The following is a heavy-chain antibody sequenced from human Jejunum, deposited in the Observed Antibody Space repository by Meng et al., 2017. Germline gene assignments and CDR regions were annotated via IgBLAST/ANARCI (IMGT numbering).Heavy chain of an antibody. CDR2: VYDTGVT. J-gene: IGHJ4*02. Sequence: SETLSPTCTVSGASIGSSRYYWGWVRQTPGKGLGWLWGVYDTGVTHYKQSLRTRVTMSIDTSENHFSLNLTSVTDADAAVYFCVRNYFVSSDYNYFFDYWGQG. D-gene: IGHD3-22*01. CDR1: GASIGSSRYY. V-gene: IGHV4-39*07. CDR3: VRNYFVSSDYNYFFDY.